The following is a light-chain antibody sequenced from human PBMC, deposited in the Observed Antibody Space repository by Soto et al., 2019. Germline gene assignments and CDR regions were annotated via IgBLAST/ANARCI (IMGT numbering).Light chain of an antibody. V-gene: IGKV3-15*01. J-gene: IGKJ1*01. CDR3: QPYADWPKT. Sequence: EIVRTQSPDTLSVSPGERATLSCRASQSVSDRVVWYQQKSGQAPSLVIYAASTRAAGVPARFSGSGSGTEFTLTIRSLQSEEFAVYFCQPYADWPKTVGQGTEVDI. CDR1: QSVSDR. CDR2: AAS.